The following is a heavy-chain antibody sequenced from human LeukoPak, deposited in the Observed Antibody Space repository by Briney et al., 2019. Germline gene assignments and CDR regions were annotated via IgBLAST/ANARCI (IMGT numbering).Heavy chain of an antibody. J-gene: IGHJ6*03. CDR3: ARDPYSGGYWNYYYHYMDV. CDR1: GFIFSSYW. D-gene: IGHD1-26*01. V-gene: IGHV3-74*01. Sequence: GGPLRLSCAASGFIFSSYWMHWVRHAPGKGLAWVSRINTDGSSTSYADSVKGRFTISRDNAKNTLYLQMNSLRAEDTAVYYCARDPYSGGYWNYYYHYMDVWGKGTTVTISS. CDR2: INTDGSST.